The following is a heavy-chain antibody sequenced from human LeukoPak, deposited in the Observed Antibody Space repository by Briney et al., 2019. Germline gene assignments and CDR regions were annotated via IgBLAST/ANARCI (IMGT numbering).Heavy chain of an antibody. J-gene: IGHJ3*02. V-gene: IGHV3-21*01. CDR3: ARMGLRRGAFDI. D-gene: IGHD4-17*01. Sequence: GGSLRLSCAASGFTFSSYSMNWVRQAPGKGLEWVSSISSSSSYIYYADSVKGRFTISRDNAKNSLYLQMNSLGAEDTAVYYCARMGLRRGAFDIWGQGTMVTVSS. CDR1: GFTFSSYS. CDR2: ISSSSSYI.